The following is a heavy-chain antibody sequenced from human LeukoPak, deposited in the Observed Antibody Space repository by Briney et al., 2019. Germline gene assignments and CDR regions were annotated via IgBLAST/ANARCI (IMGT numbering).Heavy chain of an antibody. CDR1: GFTFSSYA. CDR2: IDASGGST. J-gene: IGHJ5*02. D-gene: IGHD6-19*01. CDR3: ARGSGSGWYGWFAP. V-gene: IGHV3-23*01. Sequence: GGSLRLSCAASGFTFSSYAMSWVRQAPGKGLEWVSSIDASGGSTYYADSVKGRFTISRDNSKNTFYLQMNSLRADDTAVYYCARGSGSGWYGWFAPWGQGTLVTVSS.